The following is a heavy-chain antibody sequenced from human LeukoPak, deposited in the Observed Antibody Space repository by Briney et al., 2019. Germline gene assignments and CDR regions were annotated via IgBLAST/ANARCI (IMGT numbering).Heavy chain of an antibody. J-gene: IGHJ4*02. V-gene: IGHV4-39*01. CDR1: GCSISSSSYY. Sequence: SETLSLTCTVSGCSISSSSYYWGWIRQPPGKGLEWIGSIYYSGSTYYNPSLKSRVTISVDTSKNQFSLKLSSVTAADTAVYYCARHIRYSSSWTLDYWGQGTLVTVSS. D-gene: IGHD6-13*01. CDR2: IYYSGST. CDR3: ARHIRYSSSWTLDY.